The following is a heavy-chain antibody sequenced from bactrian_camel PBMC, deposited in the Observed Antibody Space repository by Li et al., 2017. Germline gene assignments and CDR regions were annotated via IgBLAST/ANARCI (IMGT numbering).Heavy chain of an antibody. D-gene: IGHD2*01. CDR1: GTTYC. CDR3: AAARNPTRLVWRTSEYTY. J-gene: IGHJ4*01. CDR2: MYTGDGST. V-gene: IGHV3S54*01. Sequence: HVQLVESGGGSVQAGGSLSVSCAASGTTYCMGWFRQAPGKEREVVAVMYTGDGSTYNTDSVKGRFTLSQDNAKNTVLLQMNNLKPEDTAMYYCAAARNPTRLVWRTSEYTYWGQGTQVTVS.